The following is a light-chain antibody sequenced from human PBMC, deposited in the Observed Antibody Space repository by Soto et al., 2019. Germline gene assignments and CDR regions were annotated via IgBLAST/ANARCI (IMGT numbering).Light chain of an antibody. CDR2: DNT. CDR1: SSNIGNNY. CDR3: GTWDSSLSSGV. V-gene: IGLV1-51*01. J-gene: IGLJ3*02. Sequence: QSVLTQPPSVSAAPGQKVTISCSGSSSNIGNNYVSWYQQLPGTAPQLLIYDNTERPSGIPDRFSGSKSGTSATLGITGLQTGDEADYYCGTWDSSLSSGVFGGGTKLTVL.